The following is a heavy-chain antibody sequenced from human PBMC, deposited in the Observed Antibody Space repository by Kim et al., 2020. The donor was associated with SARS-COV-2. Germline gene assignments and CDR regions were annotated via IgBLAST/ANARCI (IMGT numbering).Heavy chain of an antibody. J-gene: IGHJ4*02. CDR1: GGSISSSSYY. Sequence: SETLSLTCTVSGGSISSSSYYWGWIRQPPGKGLEWIGSIYYSGSTYYNPSLKSRVTISVDTFKNQFSLKLSSVTAADTAVYYCARHRESSSGWPSYFDYWGQGTLVTVSS. CDR2: IYYSGST. V-gene: IGHV4-39*01. CDR3: ARHRESSSGWPSYFDY. D-gene: IGHD6-19*01.